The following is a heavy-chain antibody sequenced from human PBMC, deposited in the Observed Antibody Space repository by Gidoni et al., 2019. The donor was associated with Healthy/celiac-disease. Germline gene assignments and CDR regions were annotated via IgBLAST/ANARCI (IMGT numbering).Heavy chain of an antibody. CDR3: AKDRGYSYGNQYYYYGMDV. J-gene: IGHJ6*02. CDR1: GVPFRSHG. Sequence: VQLVESGGGVVQPGRSPRLSCAASGVPFRSHGMPWARQAPGQGVEWVAVISYDGSNKYYADSVKGRFTISRDNSKNTLYLQMNSLRAEDTAVYYCAKDRGYSYGNQYYYYGMDVWGQGTTVTVSS. CDR2: ISYDGSNK. V-gene: IGHV3-30*18. D-gene: IGHD5-18*01.